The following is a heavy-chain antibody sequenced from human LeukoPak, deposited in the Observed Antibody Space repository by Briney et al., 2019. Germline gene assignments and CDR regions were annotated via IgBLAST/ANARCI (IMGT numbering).Heavy chain of an antibody. D-gene: IGHD3-10*01. V-gene: IGHV4-59*01. Sequence: SETLSLTCTVSGGSISSYYWSWIRQPPGKGLEWIGYIYYSGSTDYNPSIKSRVTISVDTSKNQFSLRLSSVTAADTAVYYCARGTGSGSYPFDYWGQGTLVTVSS. CDR2: IYYSGST. J-gene: IGHJ4*02. CDR3: ARGTGSGSYPFDY. CDR1: GGSISSYY.